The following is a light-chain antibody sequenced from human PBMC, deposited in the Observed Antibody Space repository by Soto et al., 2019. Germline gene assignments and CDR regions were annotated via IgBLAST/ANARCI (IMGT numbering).Light chain of an antibody. CDR2: DAS. CDR3: QQYNNCPLA. Sequence: EIVMTQSPATLSVSPGERATLSCRASQGVSRNLAWYQQKPGQAPRLLIYDASTRDTGIPARFSGSGSGTEFPPTISSQHSDDFAVYCYQQYNNCPLAFGRGTKVEIK. CDR1: QGVSRN. J-gene: IGKJ4*01. V-gene: IGKV3-15*01.